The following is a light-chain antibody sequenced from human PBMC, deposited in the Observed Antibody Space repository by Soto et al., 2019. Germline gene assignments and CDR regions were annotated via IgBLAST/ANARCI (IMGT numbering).Light chain of an antibody. CDR2: VNS. Sequence: QSVLTQPPSVSGAPGQRVTISCTGSRSNIGAGYDVHWYQQLPGTAPKLLIYVNSNRPSGVPDRFSGSKSGTSASLAITGLQAEDEADYYCHSYDSSLSAVVFGGGTKLTVL. J-gene: IGLJ2*01. CDR3: HSYDSSLSAVV. CDR1: RSNIGAGYD. V-gene: IGLV1-40*01.